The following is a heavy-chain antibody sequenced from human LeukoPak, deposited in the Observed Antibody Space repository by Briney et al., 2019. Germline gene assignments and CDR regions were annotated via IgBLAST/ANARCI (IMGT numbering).Heavy chain of an antibody. CDR1: GYTFTGYY. V-gene: IGHV1-2*02. D-gene: IGHD3-3*01. CDR3: ARGAIRFLEWLSAAYYYYMDV. Sequence: EASVKVSCKASGYTFTGYYMHWVRQAPGQGLECMGWINPNSGGTNYAQKFQGRVTMTRDTSISTAYMELSRLRSDDTAVYYCARGAIRFLEWLSAAYYYYMDVWGKGTTVTVSS. CDR2: INPNSGGT. J-gene: IGHJ6*03.